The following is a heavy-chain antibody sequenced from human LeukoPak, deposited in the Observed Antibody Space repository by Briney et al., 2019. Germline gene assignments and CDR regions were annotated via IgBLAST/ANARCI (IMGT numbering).Heavy chain of an antibody. CDR1: GFTFSSYS. J-gene: IGHJ4*02. D-gene: IGHD6-13*01. V-gene: IGHV3-21*01. CDR3: ARSRYSSSWFN. Sequence: GGSMRLSCAASGFTFSSYSMNWVRQAPGKGLEWVSSISSSSSYIYYADSVKGRFTISRDNAKNTLYLQMNSLRAEDTAVYYCARSRYSSSWFNWGQGTLVTVSS. CDR2: ISSSSSYI.